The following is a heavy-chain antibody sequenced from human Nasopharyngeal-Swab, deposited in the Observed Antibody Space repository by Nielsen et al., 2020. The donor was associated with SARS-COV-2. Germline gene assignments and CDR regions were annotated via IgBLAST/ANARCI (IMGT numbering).Heavy chain of an antibody. J-gene: IGHJ4*02. CDR1: GFIFSGSA. CDR2: IGDKDHNYAT. CDR3: TTDYYFDY. Sequence: GESLKISCAASGFIFSGSAMHWVRQASGKGLEWVGRIGDKDHNYATTYGAAVKGRFTISRDDSKNAAFLQMDSRKTEDTALYYCTTDYYFDYWGQGTLVTVSS. V-gene: IGHV3-73*01.